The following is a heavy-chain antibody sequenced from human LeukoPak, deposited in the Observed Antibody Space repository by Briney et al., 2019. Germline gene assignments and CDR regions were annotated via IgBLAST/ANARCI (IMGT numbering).Heavy chain of an antibody. CDR2: INHSGST. J-gene: IGHJ4*02. CDR1: GGSFSGYY. V-gene: IGHV4-34*01. Sequence: SETLSLTCAVYGGSFSGYYWSWIRQPPGKGLEWIGEINHSGSTNYNPSLKSRVTISVDTSKNQFSLKPSSVTAADTAVYYCARVSRDGYKNQDYWGQGTLVTVSS. D-gene: IGHD5-24*01. CDR3: ARVSRDGYKNQDY.